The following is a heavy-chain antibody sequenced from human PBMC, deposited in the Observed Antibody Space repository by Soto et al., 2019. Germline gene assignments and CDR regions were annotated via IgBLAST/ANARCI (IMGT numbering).Heavy chain of an antibody. J-gene: IGHJ4*02. CDR3: ARELAVAGYTFDY. CDR1: GFTFSSDG. D-gene: IGHD6-19*01. CDR2: IWYDGSNK. V-gene: IGHV3-33*01. Sequence: QVQRGESGGGVVQPGRSLRLSCAASGFTFSSDGMHWVRQAPGKGLEWVAVIWYDGSNKYYADSVKGRFTISRDNSKNTLYLQMNSLRAEYTAVYYCARELAVAGYTFDYWGQGTLVTVSS.